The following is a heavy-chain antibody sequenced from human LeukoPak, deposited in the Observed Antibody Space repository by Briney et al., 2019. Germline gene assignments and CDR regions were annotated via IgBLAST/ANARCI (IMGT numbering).Heavy chain of an antibody. V-gene: IGHV1-18*01. D-gene: IGHD2-2*01. J-gene: IGHJ6*02. CDR1: GYTFTSYG. CDR2: ISAYNGNT. Sequence: GASVKVSGKASGYTFTSYGISWVRQAPGQGLEWMGWISAYNGNTNYAQKLQGRVTMTTDTSTSTAYMELRSLRSDDTAVYYCARIVVPAASNYYYGMDVWGQGTTVTVSS. CDR3: ARIVVPAASNYYYGMDV.